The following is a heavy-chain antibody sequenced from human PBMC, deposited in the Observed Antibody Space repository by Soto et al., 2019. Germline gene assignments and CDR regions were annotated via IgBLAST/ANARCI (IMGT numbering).Heavy chain of an antibody. CDR2: IKQDGSGK. Sequence: GGSLRLSCAASGFTFSSYWMSWVRQAPGKGLEWVANIKQDGSGKYYVDSVKGRFTISRDNAKNSLYLQMNSLRAEDTAVYYCARDFRVAAHKYYFDYWGQGTLVTVSS. J-gene: IGHJ4*02. CDR1: GFTFSSYW. CDR3: ARDFRVAAHKYYFDY. V-gene: IGHV3-7*01. D-gene: IGHD6-13*01.